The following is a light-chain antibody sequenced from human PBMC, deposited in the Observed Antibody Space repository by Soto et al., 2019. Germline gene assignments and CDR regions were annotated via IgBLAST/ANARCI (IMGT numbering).Light chain of an antibody. CDR2: DVS. CDR1: SSDVGNYNY. CDR3: NSYTSSSTLV. Sequence: QSVLTQPASVSGSPGQSITISCTGTSSDVGNYNYVSWYQQHPGKAPKLMIYDVSNRPSGVFNRFSGSKSGNTASLTISGLQTEDEADYYCNSYTSSSTLVFGTGTKVTVL. V-gene: IGLV2-14*03. J-gene: IGLJ1*01.